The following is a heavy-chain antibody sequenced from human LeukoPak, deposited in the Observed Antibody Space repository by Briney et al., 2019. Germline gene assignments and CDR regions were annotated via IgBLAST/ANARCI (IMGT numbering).Heavy chain of an antibody. V-gene: IGHV3-30*04. D-gene: IGHD6-19*01. CDR1: GFTFSTYV. Sequence: PGGSLRLSCAASGFTFSTYVMHWLRQAPGKGLERVALISYDGGNQYYADSVKGRFTISRDISKSTLYLQLNSLRPEDTAVYYCAMRAVAGSHFNYFDYWGQGTLVTVSS. J-gene: IGHJ4*02. CDR3: AMRAVAGSHFNYFDY. CDR2: ISYDGGNQ.